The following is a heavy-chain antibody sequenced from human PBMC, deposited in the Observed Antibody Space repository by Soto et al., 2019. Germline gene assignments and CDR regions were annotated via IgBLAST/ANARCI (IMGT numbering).Heavy chain of an antibody. V-gene: IGHV3-64*01. Sequence: GGSLRLSCAASGFTFSNYEMHWVRQAPGKGLEYVSGISNNGAHTDYAKSVKGRFTISRDNARNSVYLQMNSLRDEDTAVYYCARIKLVDFFFINVDVYDMDVWGQGTPVTVSS. CDR3: ARIKLVDFFFINVDVYDMDV. J-gene: IGHJ6*02. CDR1: GFTFSNYE. D-gene: IGHD2-15*01. CDR2: ISNNGAHT.